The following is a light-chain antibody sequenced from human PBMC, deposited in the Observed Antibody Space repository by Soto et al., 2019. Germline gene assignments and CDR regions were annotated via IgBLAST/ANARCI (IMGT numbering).Light chain of an antibody. CDR3: SSYVGSNFHVL. CDR2: DVD. Sequence: QSALTQPPSASGSPGQSVTISCTGTTSDVGGYNYVSWYQQHPGKAPKLLVYDVDKRPSGVPDRFSGSKSGNTASLTVSGRQAEDEADYYCSSYVGSNFHVLFGGGTKVTVL. CDR1: TSDVGGYNY. J-gene: IGLJ2*01. V-gene: IGLV2-8*01.